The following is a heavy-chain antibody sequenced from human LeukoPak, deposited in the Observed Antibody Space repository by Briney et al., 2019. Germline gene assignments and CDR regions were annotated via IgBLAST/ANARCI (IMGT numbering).Heavy chain of an antibody. Sequence: GGALRLSCAASGFTFSSYGMSWVRQAPGKGLEWVSAISGSGGSTYYADSMKGRFTISRDNSKNTLYLQMNSLRAEDTAVYYCAKTLGYCSGGSCYSGVIDYWGQGTLVTVSS. CDR2: ISGSGGST. J-gene: IGHJ4*02. V-gene: IGHV3-23*01. D-gene: IGHD2-15*01. CDR1: GFTFSSYG. CDR3: AKTLGYCSGGSCYSGVIDY.